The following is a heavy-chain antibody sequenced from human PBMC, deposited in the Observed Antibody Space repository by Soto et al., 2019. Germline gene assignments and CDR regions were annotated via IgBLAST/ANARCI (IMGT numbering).Heavy chain of an antibody. Sequence: PSETLSLTCAVYGGSFSGYYWSWIRQPPGKGLEWIGEVNHSGSTNYNPSRKSRVTISVDTSKNQFSLKLSSVTAADTAVYYCARGPITTNPRFDPWGQGTLVTVSS. D-gene: IGHD3-22*01. J-gene: IGHJ5*02. CDR3: ARGPITTNPRFDP. CDR2: VNHSGST. V-gene: IGHV4-34*01. CDR1: GGSFSGYY.